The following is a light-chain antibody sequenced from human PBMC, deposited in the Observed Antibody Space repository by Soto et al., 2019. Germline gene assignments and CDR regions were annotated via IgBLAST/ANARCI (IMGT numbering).Light chain of an antibody. CDR3: QQYNSVSLLT. CDR1: QSISPW. J-gene: IGKJ4*01. CDR2: KAS. V-gene: IGKV1-5*03. Sequence: DIQMTQSPSTLSASVGDRVTITCRASQSISPWLAWYQQKPGKAPKLLIYKASSLESGVPSRFSGSGSGTEFTLTISSLQPDDVATYYCQQYNSVSLLTFGGGTKVEIK.